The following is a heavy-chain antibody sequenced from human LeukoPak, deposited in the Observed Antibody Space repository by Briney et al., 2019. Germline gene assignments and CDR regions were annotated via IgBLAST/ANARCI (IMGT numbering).Heavy chain of an antibody. CDR2: INHSGST. J-gene: IGHJ4*02. V-gene: IGHV4-34*01. CDR3: ARFNYYDSSCYYSFDY. D-gene: IGHD3-22*01. CDR1: GGSFSCYY. Sequence: SETLSLTCAVYGGSFSCYYWCWIRQPPGKGLEWIGEINHSGSTNYNPSLKSRVTISVDTSKNQFSLKLSSVTAADTAVYYCARFNYYDSSCYYSFDYWSPGTLVTVSS.